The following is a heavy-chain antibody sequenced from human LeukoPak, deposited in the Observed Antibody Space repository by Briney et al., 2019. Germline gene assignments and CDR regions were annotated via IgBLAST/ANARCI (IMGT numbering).Heavy chain of an antibody. CDR2: ISSSSSSI. CDR3: ARDTDYQLLIDY. Sequence: GGSLRLSCAASGFTFSSYSMNWVRQAPGKGLEWVSFISSSSSSIYYADSVKGRFIISRDNAKNSLYLQMNSLRVEGAAVYYCARDTDYQLLIDYWGQGTLVTVSS. V-gene: IGHV3-21*01. D-gene: IGHD2-2*01. J-gene: IGHJ4*02. CDR1: GFTFSSYS.